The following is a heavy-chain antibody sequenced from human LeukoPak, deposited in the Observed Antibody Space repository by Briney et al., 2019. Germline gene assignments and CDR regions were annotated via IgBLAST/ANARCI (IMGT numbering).Heavy chain of an antibody. Sequence: ASVKVSCKASGYTFTSYGISWVRQAPGQGLEWMGWISAYNGNTNYAQKLQGRVTMTTDTSTSTAYMELRSRRSDDTAVYYCARAGDYDYVWGSYRPFDYWGQGTLVTVSS. J-gene: IGHJ4*02. D-gene: IGHD3-16*02. CDR1: GYTFTSYG. CDR3: ARAGDYDYVWGSYRPFDY. CDR2: ISAYNGNT. V-gene: IGHV1-18*01.